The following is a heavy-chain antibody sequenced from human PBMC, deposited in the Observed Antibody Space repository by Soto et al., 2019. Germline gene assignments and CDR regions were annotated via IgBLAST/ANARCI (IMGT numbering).Heavy chain of an antibody. D-gene: IGHD6-13*01. CDR3: ARDLVYSSRWYRPYYYYGMDV. CDR1: GFTFSSYG. Sequence: PGGSLRLSCAASGFTFSSYGMHWVRQAPGKGLEWVAVIWYDGSNKYYADSVRGRFTISRDNSKNTLYLQMNSLRAEDTAVYYCARDLVYSSRWYRPYYYYGMDVWGQGTTVTVSS. CDR2: IWYDGSNK. J-gene: IGHJ6*02. V-gene: IGHV3-33*01.